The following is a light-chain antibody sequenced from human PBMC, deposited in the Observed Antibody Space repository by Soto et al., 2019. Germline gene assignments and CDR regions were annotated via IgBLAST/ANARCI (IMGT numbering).Light chain of an antibody. J-gene: IGKJ1*01. CDR1: QTISSW. V-gene: IGKV1-5*03. Sequence: DIQMTQSPSTLSGSVGDRVTITCRASQTISSWLAWYQQKPGKXPXXLIYKASTLKSGVPSRFTVIGSGTEFTLPLSSLQPDDFATYDCQHYYILSTFGQGTKVDI. CDR2: KAS. CDR3: QHYYILST.